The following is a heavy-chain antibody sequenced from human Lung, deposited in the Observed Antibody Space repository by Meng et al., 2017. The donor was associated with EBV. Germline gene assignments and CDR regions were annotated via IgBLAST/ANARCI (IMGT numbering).Heavy chain of an antibody. V-gene: IGHV4-31*03. Sequence: QVQLQESGPGPVKPSQTLSLTCTVSGGSISSKNYYWSWIRQHPGKGLEWIGYIYYSGSTYYNPSLKSRVTISVDTSKNQFSLNLTFVTAADTAVYYCATTTVRGVNWIDPWGQGTLVTVSS. CDR3: ATTTVRGVNWIDP. CDR2: IYYSGST. J-gene: IGHJ5*02. D-gene: IGHD3-10*01. CDR1: GGSISSKNYY.